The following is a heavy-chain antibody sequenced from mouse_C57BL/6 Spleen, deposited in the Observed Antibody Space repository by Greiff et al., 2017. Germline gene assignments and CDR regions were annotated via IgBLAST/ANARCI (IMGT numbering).Heavy chain of an antibody. Sequence: QVQLQQPGAELVMPGASVKLSCKASGYTFTSYWMHWVKQRPGQGLEWIGEIDPSDSYTNYNQKFKGKSTLTVDKSSSTAYMQLSSLTSEDSAVYYCARGFITTVEGFAYWGQGTTLTVSS. CDR2: IDPSDSYT. V-gene: IGHV1-69*01. J-gene: IGHJ2*01. D-gene: IGHD1-1*01. CDR3: ARGFITTVEGFAY. CDR1: GYTFTSYW.